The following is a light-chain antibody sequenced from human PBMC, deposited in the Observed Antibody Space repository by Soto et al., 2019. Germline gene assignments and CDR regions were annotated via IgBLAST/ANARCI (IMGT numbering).Light chain of an antibody. CDR2: DVS. Sequence: QSALTQPASVSGSPGQSITISCTGTSSDVGGYNYVSWYQQHPGKAPKLVIYDVSNRPSGVSNRFSGSKSGTTASLTISGLRAEDDADYYCSSFASSNTVIFGGGTKLTVL. CDR3: SSFASSNTVI. V-gene: IGLV2-14*01. CDR1: SSDVGGYNY. J-gene: IGLJ2*01.